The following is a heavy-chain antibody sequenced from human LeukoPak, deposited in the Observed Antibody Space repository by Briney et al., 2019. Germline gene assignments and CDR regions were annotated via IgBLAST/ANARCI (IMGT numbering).Heavy chain of an antibody. CDR1: GVSVSSDSYY. J-gene: IGHJ6*04. CDR2: LYYSGST. D-gene: IGHD1-26*01. CDR3: ARGILREHGMDV. V-gene: IGHV4-61*01. Sequence: PSETLSLTCSVSGVSVSSDSYYWSWIRQPPGKGLEWIGYLYYSGSTNYNPSLKSRVTISVDTSKNQFSLKLRSVTASDTAVYYCARGILREHGMDVWGKGTTVTVSS.